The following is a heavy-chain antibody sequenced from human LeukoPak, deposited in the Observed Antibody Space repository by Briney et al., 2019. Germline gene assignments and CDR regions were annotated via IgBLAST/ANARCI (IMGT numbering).Heavy chain of an antibody. V-gene: IGHV4-31*03. CDR3: ARDNYYGPGSFVY. J-gene: IGHJ4*02. D-gene: IGHD3-10*01. CDR2: IYYSGST. CDR1: GGSISSSSYY. Sequence: PSETLSLTCTVSGGSISSSSYYWSWIRQHPGKGLEWIGYIYYSGSTYYNPSLKSRVTISVDTSKNQFSLKVSSVTVADTAVYYCARDNYYGPGSFVYWGQGTLVTVSS.